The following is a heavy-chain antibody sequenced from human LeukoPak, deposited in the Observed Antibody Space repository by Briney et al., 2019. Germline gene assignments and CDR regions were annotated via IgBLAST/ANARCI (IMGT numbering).Heavy chain of an antibody. D-gene: IGHD1-26*01. Sequence: PGGSLRLSCAASGFTLTWHVMHWVRQAPGKALEYVSFIHHNGEMTSYAESVRGRFTVSRDNSKNTLFLELSSLRTDDTAVYYCVRDMSGKYSFGYWGQGTLVIVST. V-gene: IGHV3-64D*06. CDR1: GFTLTWHV. J-gene: IGHJ4*02. CDR3: VRDMSGKYSFGY. CDR2: IHHNGEMT.